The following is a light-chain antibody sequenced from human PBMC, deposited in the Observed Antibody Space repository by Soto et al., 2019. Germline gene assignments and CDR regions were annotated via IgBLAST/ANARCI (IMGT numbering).Light chain of an antibody. CDR3: LHCAISPGT. CDR2: GAS. J-gene: IGKJ1*01. V-gene: IGKV3-20*01. Sequence: IVLTQSPDTLSLSPGERATLSCRASQSIRNTYLAWYQQRPGQAPRLLIYGASNRAAGIPDRFSGSGSGTDFALTISRLEPEDIALYYCLHCAISPGTFGQGTRVEVK. CDR1: QSIRNTY.